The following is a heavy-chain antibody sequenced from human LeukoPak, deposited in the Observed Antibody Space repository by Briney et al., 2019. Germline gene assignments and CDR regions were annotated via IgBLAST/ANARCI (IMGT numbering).Heavy chain of an antibody. J-gene: IGHJ4*02. CDR1: GGSISGYY. CDR3: ARGTSIAAAPQTY. CDR2: IYYSGSA. Sequence: SETLSLTCTVSGGSISGYYWTWIRQPPGKGLEWIGYIYYSGSAYYNPSLKSRVAMSVDTSKNQFSLKLSSVTAADTAVYYCARGTSIAAAPQTYWGQGTLVTVSS. D-gene: IGHD6-13*01. V-gene: IGHV4-59*12.